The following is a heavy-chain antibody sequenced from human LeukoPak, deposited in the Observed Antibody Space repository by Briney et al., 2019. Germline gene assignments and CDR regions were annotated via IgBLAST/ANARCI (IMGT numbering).Heavy chain of an antibody. J-gene: IGHJ4*02. CDR3: AGGRYSSVWY. V-gene: IGHV3-74*01. Sequence: GGSLRLSCVASGFSFSSYWMHWVRHAPGKGQVWVSRINSDESSTTYADSVKGRFTISRDNAKNTLYLQMNSLRAEDTAVYYCAGGRYSSVWYWGQGTLVTVSS. CDR2: INSDESST. D-gene: IGHD6-19*01. CDR1: GFSFSSYW.